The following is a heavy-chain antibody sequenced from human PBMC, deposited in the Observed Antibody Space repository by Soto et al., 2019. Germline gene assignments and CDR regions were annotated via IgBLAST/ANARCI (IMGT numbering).Heavy chain of an antibody. Sequence: QVQLVQSGTEVKKPGASVKVSCKTSGYSFTKYGLHWVRQAPGQRLEWMGWINPGNGDTKYSQKFQGRVTITRDTSATTGYMELSSLRSEDSAVFYCARTDCSSTSCYNYYYYGMDVWGQGTTVTVSS. D-gene: IGHD2-2*01. J-gene: IGHJ6*02. V-gene: IGHV1-3*01. CDR2: INPGNGDT. CDR1: GYSFTKYG. CDR3: ARTDCSSTSCYNYYYYGMDV.